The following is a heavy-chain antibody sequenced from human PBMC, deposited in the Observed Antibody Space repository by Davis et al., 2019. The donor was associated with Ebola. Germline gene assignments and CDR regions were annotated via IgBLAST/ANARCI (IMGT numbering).Heavy chain of an antibody. CDR3: ARDSGSYLDWFDH. CDR2: IYYSGST. CDR1: GGSISSGVYY. D-gene: IGHD1-26*01. Sequence: PSETLSLTCTVSGGSISSGVYYWSWIRQHPGKGLEWIGHIYYSGSTYYNPSLKSRLTISVDTSKNQFSLKLNSVTAVDTAVYYRARDSGSYLDWFDHWGQEALVTVSS. J-gene: IGHJ5*02. V-gene: IGHV4-31*03.